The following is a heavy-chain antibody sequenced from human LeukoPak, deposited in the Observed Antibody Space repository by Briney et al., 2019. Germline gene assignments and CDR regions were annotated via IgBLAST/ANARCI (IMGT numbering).Heavy chain of an antibody. V-gene: IGHV1-69*13. CDR1: GGTFSSYA. D-gene: IGHD6-13*01. CDR2: IIPIFGTA. Sequence: ASVKVSCKASGGTFSSYAISWVRQAPGQGLEWMGGIIPIFGTANYAQKFQGRVTITADESTSTAYMELSSLRSEDTAVYYCARGPYYSSSWYDGNIDYWGQGTLVTVSS. J-gene: IGHJ4*02. CDR3: ARGPYYSSSWYDGNIDY.